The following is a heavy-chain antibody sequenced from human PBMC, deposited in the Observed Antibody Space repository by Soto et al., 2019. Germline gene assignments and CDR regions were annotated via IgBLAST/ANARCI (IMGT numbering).Heavy chain of an antibody. CDR2: IYYSGST. V-gene: IGHV4-59*01. CDR3: ARDASPDNDYGDYGWFDP. J-gene: IGHJ5*02. Sequence: SETLSLTCTVSGGSISSYYWSWIRQPPGKGLEWIGYIYYSGSTNYNPSLKSRVTISVDTSKNQFSLKLSSVTAADTAVYYCARDASPDNDYGDYGWFDPWGQGTLVTVSS. D-gene: IGHD4-17*01. CDR1: GGSISSYY.